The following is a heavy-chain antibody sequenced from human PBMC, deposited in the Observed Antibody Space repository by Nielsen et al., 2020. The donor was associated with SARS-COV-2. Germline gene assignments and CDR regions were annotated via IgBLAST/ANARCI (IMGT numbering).Heavy chain of an antibody. Sequence: GGSLRLSCAASGFTFSSYAMSWVRQAPGKGLEWVSAISGSGGSTYYADSVKGRFTISRDNSKNALYLQMNSLRAEDTAVYYCAKTPVGSTVYYFDYWGQGTLVTVSS. J-gene: IGHJ4*02. CDR1: GFTFSSYA. CDR3: AKTPVGSTVYYFDY. V-gene: IGHV3-23*01. D-gene: IGHD6-13*01. CDR2: ISGSGGST.